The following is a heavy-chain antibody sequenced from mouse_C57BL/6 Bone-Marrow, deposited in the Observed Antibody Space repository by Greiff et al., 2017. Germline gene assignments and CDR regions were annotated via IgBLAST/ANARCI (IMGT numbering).Heavy chain of an antibody. CDR1: GYTFTSYW. J-gene: IGHJ3*01. CDR2: IHPSSGST. V-gene: IGHV1-64*01. CDR3: ASCPNYDGSSPFAY. Sequence: QVQLKQPGAELVKPGASVKLSCKASGYTFTSYWMHWVKQRPGQGLEWIGMIHPSSGSTNYNEKFKSKATLTVDKSSSTAYMQLSSLTSEDSAVYYCASCPNYDGSSPFAYWGQGTLVTVSA. D-gene: IGHD1-1*01.